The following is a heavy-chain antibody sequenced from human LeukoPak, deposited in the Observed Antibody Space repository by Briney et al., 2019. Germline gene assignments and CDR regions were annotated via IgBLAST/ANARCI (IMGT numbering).Heavy chain of an antibody. CDR1: GGSFSGYY. Sequence: PSETLSLTCAVYGGSFSGYYWSWIRQPPGKGLEWIGSIYHSGSTYYNPSLKSRVTLSVDTSKNQFSLKLSSVTAADTAVYYCARAYSTGWRFFDYWGQGTLVTVSS. D-gene: IGHD6-19*01. CDR2: IYHSGST. V-gene: IGHV4-34*01. CDR3: ARAYSTGWRFFDY. J-gene: IGHJ4*02.